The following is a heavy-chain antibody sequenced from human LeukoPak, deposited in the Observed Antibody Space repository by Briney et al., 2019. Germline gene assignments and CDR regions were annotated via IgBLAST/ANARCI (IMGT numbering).Heavy chain of an antibody. CDR2: ISTTGST. J-gene: IGHJ4*02. D-gene: IGHD1-7*01. CDR3: ARSPSTIGWNWGYYFDF. Sequence: SETLSLTCSVSGVAISDYFWSWIRQPAGRDLEWIGRISTTGSTYFNPSLQSRVRMSVDSSKTHFSLRLRSVTAADTAVYYCARSPSTIGWNWGYYFDFWGQGHVVTVSS. CDR1: GVAISDYF. V-gene: IGHV4-4*07.